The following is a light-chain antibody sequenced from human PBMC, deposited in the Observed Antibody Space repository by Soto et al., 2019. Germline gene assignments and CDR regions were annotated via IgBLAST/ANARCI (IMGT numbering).Light chain of an antibody. CDR3: QQRSNWPPIT. Sequence: EIVMTQSPATLSVSPGERATLSCRASQSVNIYLAWYQQKPGQAPRLLIFGASSRATGIPDRFSGSGSGTDFTLSISSLEPEDFAVYYCQQRSNWPPITFGQGTRLEIK. CDR1: QSVNIY. CDR2: GAS. V-gene: IGKV3-11*01. J-gene: IGKJ5*01.